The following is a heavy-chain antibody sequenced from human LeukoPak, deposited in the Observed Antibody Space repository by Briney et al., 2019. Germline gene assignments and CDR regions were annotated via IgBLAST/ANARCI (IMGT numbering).Heavy chain of an antibody. D-gene: IGHD6-13*01. CDR1: GGSISSYY. V-gene: IGHV4-59*01. Sequence: SETLSLTCTVSGGSISSYYWSWIRQPPGKGLEWIGYIYYSWSTNYNPSLKSRVTISVDTSKNQFSLKLSSVTAADTAVYYCARARYSSSWACDYWGQGTLVTVSS. CDR2: IYYSWST. J-gene: IGHJ4*02. CDR3: ARARYSSSWACDY.